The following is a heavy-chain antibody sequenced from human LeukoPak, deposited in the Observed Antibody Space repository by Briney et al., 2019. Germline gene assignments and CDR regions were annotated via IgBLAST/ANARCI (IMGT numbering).Heavy chain of an antibody. CDR3: ASGGGRDGYKINEIHDAFDI. V-gene: IGHV1-18*01. Sequence: ASVKVSCKASGYTFTNYGISWVRQAPGQGLEWMGWISAYNGNTNYAQKLQGRVTMTTDTSTSTAYMELRSLRSDDTAVYYCASGGGRDGYKINEIHDAFDIWGQGTMVTVSS. J-gene: IGHJ3*02. CDR1: GYTFTNYG. CDR2: ISAYNGNT. D-gene: IGHD5-24*01.